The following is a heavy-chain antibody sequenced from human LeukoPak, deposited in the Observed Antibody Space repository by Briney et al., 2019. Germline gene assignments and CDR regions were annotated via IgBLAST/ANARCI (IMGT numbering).Heavy chain of an antibody. Sequence: GASVKVSCKASGGTFSSYAISWVRQAPGQGLEWMGGIIPIFGTANYAQKFQGRVTITADESTSTAYMELSSLRSEDTAVYYCARGWASSSWYNNWFDPWGQGTLVTVSS. CDR1: GGTFSSYA. CDR2: IIPIFGTA. D-gene: IGHD6-13*01. CDR3: ARGWASSSWYNNWFDP. V-gene: IGHV1-69*13. J-gene: IGHJ5*02.